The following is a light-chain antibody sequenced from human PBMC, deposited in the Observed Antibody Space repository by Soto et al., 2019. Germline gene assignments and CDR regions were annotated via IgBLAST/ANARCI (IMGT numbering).Light chain of an antibody. CDR3: QQYNGYPHS. CDR2: KAS. V-gene: IGKV1-5*03. J-gene: IGKJ2*01. Sequence: DIQMTQSPSTLSASVGDRVTITCRASQSISTWLAWYQQKPGKAPKLLIYKASSLRNGVPSRFSGSGSGTECTLTIYSLQPDEFASYYCQQYNGYPHSFGQGTKLEIK. CDR1: QSISTW.